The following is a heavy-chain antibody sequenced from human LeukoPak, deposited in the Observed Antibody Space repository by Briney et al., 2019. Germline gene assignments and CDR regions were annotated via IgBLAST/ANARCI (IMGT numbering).Heavy chain of an antibody. D-gene: IGHD2-8*01. CDR3: TRRANGRRYNWFDT. V-gene: IGHV4-38-2*02. CDR1: GYSISSGYY. J-gene: IGHJ5*02. Sequence: PSETLSLTCTVSGYSISSGYYWGWIRQSPGKGLEWIGSIYHSGSTYYNPSLKSRVTISVDTSKNQFSLKLSSVTAADTAVYYCTRRANGRRYNWFDTWGQGTLVTVSS. CDR2: IYHSGST.